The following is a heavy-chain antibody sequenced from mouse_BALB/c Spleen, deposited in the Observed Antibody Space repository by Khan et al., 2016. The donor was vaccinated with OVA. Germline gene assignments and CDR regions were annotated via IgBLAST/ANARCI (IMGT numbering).Heavy chain of an antibody. CDR1: GYAFSSYW. V-gene: IGHV1-80*01. D-gene: IGHD2-14*01. CDR3: ARSEYDYFAY. J-gene: IGHJ3*01. CDR2: IYPGDGDT. Sequence: VELVASGAELVRPGSSVKISCKASGYAFSSYWMNWVKQRPGQGLEWIGQIYPGDGDTKYNGTFKGKVTLTADKSSSTAYMQLSSLTSEDSAVYFCARSEYDYFAYWGQGTLVTVSA.